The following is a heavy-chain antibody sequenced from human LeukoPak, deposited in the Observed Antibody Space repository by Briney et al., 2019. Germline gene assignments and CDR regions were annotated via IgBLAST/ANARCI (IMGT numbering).Heavy chain of an antibody. Sequence: GGSLRLSCAASGFTVSSNYMSWVRQAPGKGLEWVSVIYSGGSTYYADSVKGRFTISRDNSKNTLYLQMNSLRAEDTAVYYCARATYYYDSSGHYPRVYYFDYWGQGTLVTVSS. D-gene: IGHD3-22*01. V-gene: IGHV3-66*01. CDR1: GFTVSSNY. CDR2: IYSGGST. J-gene: IGHJ4*02. CDR3: ARATYYYDSSGHYPRVYYFDY.